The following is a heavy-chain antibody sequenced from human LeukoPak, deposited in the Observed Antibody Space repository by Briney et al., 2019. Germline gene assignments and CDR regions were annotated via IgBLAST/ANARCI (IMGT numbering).Heavy chain of an antibody. Sequence: SETLSLTCTVSGGSISSSSYYWGWIRQPPGKGLEWIGSIYYSGSTYYNPSLKSRVTISVDTSKNQFSLKLSSVTAADTAVYYCARGPGYYGLPYYYGMDVWGQGTTVTVSS. CDR1: GGSISSSSYY. V-gene: IGHV4-39*07. CDR2: IYYSGST. J-gene: IGHJ6*02. D-gene: IGHD2/OR15-2a*01. CDR3: ARGPGYYGLPYYYGMDV.